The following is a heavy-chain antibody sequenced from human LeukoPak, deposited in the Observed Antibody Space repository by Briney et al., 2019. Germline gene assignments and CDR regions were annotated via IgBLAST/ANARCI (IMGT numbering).Heavy chain of an antibody. J-gene: IGHJ4*02. CDR2: ISSSSSTI. V-gene: IGHV3-48*01. CDR3: ARRAGAYSHPYDY. D-gene: IGHD4/OR15-4a*01. Sequence: GGSLRLSCATSGFTFSSYSMNWVRQAPGKGLEWVSYISSSSSTIYYADSVKGRFTISRDNARTSLYLQMHSLRADDTAVYYCARRAGAYSHPYDYWGQGTLVTVSS. CDR1: GFTFSSYS.